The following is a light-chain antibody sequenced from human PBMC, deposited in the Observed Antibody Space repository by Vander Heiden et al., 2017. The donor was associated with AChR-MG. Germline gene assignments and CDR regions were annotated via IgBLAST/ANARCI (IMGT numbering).Light chain of an antibody. CDR1: QSINSY. Sequence: DIQMTQSPSSLSASVGDRVTITCRASQSINSYLNWYQQKPRKAPKLLIYAASSLQSGVPSRFSGSGSGTDFTLTISSLQPEDFATYYCQQSYSTPYTFRQGTKLEIK. J-gene: IGKJ2*01. CDR2: AAS. V-gene: IGKV1-39*01. CDR3: QQSYSTPYT.